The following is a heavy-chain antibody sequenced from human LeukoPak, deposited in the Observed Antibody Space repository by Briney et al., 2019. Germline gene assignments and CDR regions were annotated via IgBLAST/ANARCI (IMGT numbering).Heavy chain of an antibody. CDR1: GFTFSNYG. CDR3: AKRGGYETMAAFDY. J-gene: IGHJ4*02. D-gene: IGHD3-10*01. Sequence: PGGSLRLSCAASGFTFSNYGMHWVRQAPGKGLEWVSAISPGGTDTYYADSVRGRFTISRDNSKNTLFLQMNSLRVEDTAVYYCAKRGGYETMAAFDYWGQGTLVTVSS. V-gene: IGHV3-NL1*01. CDR2: ISPGGTDT.